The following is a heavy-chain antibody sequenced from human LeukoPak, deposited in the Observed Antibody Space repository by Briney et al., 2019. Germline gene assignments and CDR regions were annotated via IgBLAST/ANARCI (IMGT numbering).Heavy chain of an antibody. CDR3: ARRLREDYYYYYYMDV. Sequence: SETLSLTCAVYGGSFSGYYWSWIRQPPGKGLEWIGEINHSGSTNYNPSLKSRVTISVDTSKNQFSLKLSSVTAADTAVYYCARRLREDYYYYYYMDVWGKGTTVTVSS. D-gene: IGHD4-17*01. CDR2: INHSGST. CDR1: GGSFSGYY. V-gene: IGHV4-34*01. J-gene: IGHJ6*03.